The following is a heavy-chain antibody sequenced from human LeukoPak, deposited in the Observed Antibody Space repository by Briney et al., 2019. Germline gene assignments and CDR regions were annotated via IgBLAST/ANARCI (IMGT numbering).Heavy chain of an antibody. CDR3: AIVPAAMHNY. D-gene: IGHD2-2*01. Sequence: GGSLRLSCAASGFTFSSYGMHGVREAPGKGLERVAVISYDGSNKYYADSVKGRFTISRDNSKNTLYLQMNSLRAEDRAVYYCAIVPAAMHNYWGQGTLVTVSS. J-gene: IGHJ4*02. CDR2: ISYDGSNK. V-gene: IGHV3-30*03. CDR1: GFTFSSYG.